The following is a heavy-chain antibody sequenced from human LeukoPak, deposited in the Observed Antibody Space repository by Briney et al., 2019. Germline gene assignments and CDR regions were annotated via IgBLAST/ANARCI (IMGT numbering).Heavy chain of an antibody. J-gene: IGHJ4*02. Sequence: SGGSLRLSCATSGFTFSSETMTWVRQAPGEGLEWVSSINSGGSYIYYADSVKGRFTISRDNSKNTLYLEMNSLRADDTAVYYCAKDRAVAGTDARYYFDYWGQGTLVTVSA. CDR1: GFTFSSET. CDR2: INSGGSYI. CDR3: AKDRAVAGTDARYYFDY. V-gene: IGHV3-21*01. D-gene: IGHD6-19*01.